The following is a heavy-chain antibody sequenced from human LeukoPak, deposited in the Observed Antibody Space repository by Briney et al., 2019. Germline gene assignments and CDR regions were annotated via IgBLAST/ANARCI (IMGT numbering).Heavy chain of an antibody. V-gene: IGHV4-31*03. CDR1: GGSISSGAYY. CDR2: ISYSGST. J-gene: IGHJ5*02. Sequence: TSETLSLTCTVSGGSISSGAYYWSWIRQHPGKGLEWIGYISYSGSTYYNPSLKSRVTISVDMSKNQFSLKLSSVTAADTAVYYCARDLGAGGYNLRNWFDPWGQGTLVTVSS. D-gene: IGHD5-24*01. CDR3: ARDLGAGGYNLRNWFDP.